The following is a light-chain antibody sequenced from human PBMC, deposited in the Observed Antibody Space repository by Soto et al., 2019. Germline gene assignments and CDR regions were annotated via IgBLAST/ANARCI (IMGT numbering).Light chain of an antibody. CDR1: ESVHRN. Sequence: EVVMTQAPATLSVSPGEIVTLSCRASESVHRNLAWYHQKPGQGPSLLIYYASTRATGVPDRFTGSVSGTEFTLTISSLQSEDFGVYHCQHYSNWPPTFGPGTKVEI. CDR3: QHYSNWPPT. V-gene: IGKV3-15*01. CDR2: YAS. J-gene: IGKJ3*01.